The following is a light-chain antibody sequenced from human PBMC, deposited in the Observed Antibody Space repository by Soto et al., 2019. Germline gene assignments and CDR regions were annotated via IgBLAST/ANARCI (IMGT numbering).Light chain of an antibody. CDR2: DVT. CDR1: SGDIGGYDY. J-gene: IGLJ2*01. Sequence: QSALTQPASVSGSPGQSITISCTGTSGDIGGYDYVCWYQQHPGKAPKLIINDVTNRPSGVSNRFSGSKSGNTASLSISGLQAEDEADYYCSSYTSSSTVVFGGGTKLTVL. CDR3: SSYTSSSTVV. V-gene: IGLV2-14*01.